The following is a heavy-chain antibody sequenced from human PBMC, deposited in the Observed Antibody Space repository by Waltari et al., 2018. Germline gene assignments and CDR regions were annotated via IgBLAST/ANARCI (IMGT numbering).Heavy chain of an antibody. CDR2: IYTGGRT. CDR3: ATADNQDNGDYLDY. J-gene: IGHJ4*02. Sequence: EVHLVESGGGLIQPGGSLRLSCAASGFTVSSNYMSWVRQAPGKGLEWVSVIYTGGRTYYADSVKGRFTSSRDNSKNTLYLQMSGLRAEDTAVYYCATADNQDNGDYLDYWGQGTLVTVSS. CDR1: GFTVSSNY. D-gene: IGHD4-17*01. V-gene: IGHV3-53*01.